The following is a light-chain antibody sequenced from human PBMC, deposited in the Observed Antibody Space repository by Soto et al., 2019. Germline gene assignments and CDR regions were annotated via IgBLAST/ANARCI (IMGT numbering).Light chain of an antibody. V-gene: IGKV3-20*01. Sequence: EIVLTQSPDTLSLSPGERATLSCRPSQSVSSTYLAWYQQKPGQAPRLLIYRASTRATGIPDRFSGSGSGTDFTLTISRLEPEDFAVYYCQQYESSPLTFGGGKKVEIK. CDR2: RAS. CDR1: QSVSSTY. CDR3: QQYESSPLT. J-gene: IGKJ4*01.